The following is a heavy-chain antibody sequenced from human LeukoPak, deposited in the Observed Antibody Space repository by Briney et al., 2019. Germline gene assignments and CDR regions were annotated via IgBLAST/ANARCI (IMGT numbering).Heavy chain of an antibody. V-gene: IGHV3-74*01. CDR2: INTDGSST. Sequence: GSLRLSCAASGFTFSSYWMHWVRQAPGKGLVWVSRINTDGSSTSYADSVKGRFTISRDNAKNTLYLQMNSLRAEDTAVYYCAQSVNYYDSSGYGGLDYYYMDVWGKGTTVTVSS. J-gene: IGHJ6*03. CDR3: AQSVNYYDSSGYGGLDYYYMDV. CDR1: GFTFSSYW. D-gene: IGHD3-22*01.